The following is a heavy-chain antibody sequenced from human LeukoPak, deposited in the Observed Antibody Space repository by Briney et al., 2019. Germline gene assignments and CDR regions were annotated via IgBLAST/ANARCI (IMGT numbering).Heavy chain of an antibody. Sequence: PGGSLRLSCAASGFTFDDYGMSWVRQAPGKGLEWVSSISTSSSYIYYADSVKGRFTISRDNAKNSLNLQMNSLRVEDTAVYYCARDRDWNSGFDYWGQGTLVTVSS. D-gene: IGHD1-7*01. CDR2: ISTSSSYI. CDR1: GFTFDDYG. CDR3: ARDRDWNSGFDY. V-gene: IGHV3-21*01. J-gene: IGHJ4*02.